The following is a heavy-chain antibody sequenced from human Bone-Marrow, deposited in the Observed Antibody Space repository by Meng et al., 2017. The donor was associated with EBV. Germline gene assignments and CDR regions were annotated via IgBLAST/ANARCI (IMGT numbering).Heavy chain of an antibody. CDR1: GGSFSGYY. CDR3: ARGLVGATTGLIDY. V-gene: IGHV4-34*01. D-gene: IGHD1-26*01. Sequence: QVQQQHLGAGLLKPSEHLSLTCAVYGGSFSGYYWTWIRQPPGKGLEWIGEINHTGNTNYNPSLKSRVTISVDRSKNQFSLKMKSVTAADTAVYYCARGLVGATTGLIDYWGQRALVTVSS. J-gene: IGHJ4*02. CDR2: INHTGNT.